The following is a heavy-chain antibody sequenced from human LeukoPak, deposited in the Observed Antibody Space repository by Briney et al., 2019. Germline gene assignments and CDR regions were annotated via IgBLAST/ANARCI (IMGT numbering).Heavy chain of an antibody. D-gene: IGHD4-17*01. V-gene: IGHV4-59*01. Sequence: SETLTLTCTVSGGSINYDYWSWIRQPPGKGLEWIGYVFYSGSTNYSPSLRGRVTMSVDTSKNQFSLRLSSLTASDTAVYYCAGYQRTGLSATGLDYWGQGILVTVSS. CDR3: AGYQRTGLSATGLDY. CDR2: VFYSGST. J-gene: IGHJ4*02. CDR1: GGSINYDY.